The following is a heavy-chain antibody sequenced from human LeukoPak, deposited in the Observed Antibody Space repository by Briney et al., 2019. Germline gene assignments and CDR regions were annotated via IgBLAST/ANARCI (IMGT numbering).Heavy chain of an antibody. Sequence: GASVKVSCKASGYTFTGYYMHWVRQAPGQGLEWMGWINPNSGGTNYAQKFQGRVTMTRGTSISTAYMELSRLRSDDTAVYYCARGSPYYDILTGNHLDYWGQGTLVTVSS. CDR2: INPNSGGT. V-gene: IGHV1-2*02. J-gene: IGHJ4*02. D-gene: IGHD3-9*01. CDR1: GYTFTGYY. CDR3: ARGSPYYDILTGNHLDY.